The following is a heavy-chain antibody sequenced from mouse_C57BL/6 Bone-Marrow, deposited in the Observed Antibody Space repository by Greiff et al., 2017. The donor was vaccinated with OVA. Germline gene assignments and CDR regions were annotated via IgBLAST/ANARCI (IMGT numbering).Heavy chain of an antibody. CDR2: IDPENGDT. Sequence: VQLQQSGAELVRPGASVKLSCTASGFNIKDDYMHWVKQRPEQGLEWIGWIDPENGDTEYASKFQGKATITADTSSNTAYLQLSSLKSEDTAVYYCTTGWLLLWFAYWGQGTLVTVSA. CDR3: TTGWLLLWFAY. CDR1: GFNIKDDY. J-gene: IGHJ3*01. V-gene: IGHV14-4*01. D-gene: IGHD2-3*01.